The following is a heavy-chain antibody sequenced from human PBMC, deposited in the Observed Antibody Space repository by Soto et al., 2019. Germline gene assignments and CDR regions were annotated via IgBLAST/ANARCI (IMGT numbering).Heavy chain of an antibody. D-gene: IGHD2-21*01. CDR1: GGSISSYY. J-gene: IGHJ5*02. Sequence: SETLSLTCTVSGGSISSYYWSWLRQPPGKGLEWIGYIYYTGSTHYTPSLKSRVTISLDTSKSQFSLKLSSVTAADTAVYYCARGVKWFDPWGQGTLVTVSS. V-gene: IGHV4-59*01. CDR3: ARGVKWFDP. CDR2: IYYTGST.